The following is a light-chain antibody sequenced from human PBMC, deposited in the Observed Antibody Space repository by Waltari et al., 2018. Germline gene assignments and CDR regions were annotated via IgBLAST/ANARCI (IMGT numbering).Light chain of an antibody. CDR2: KVS. Sequence: DVVMTQSPLSLPVTLGQPASISCRSSQSLVHSDGNTYLNWFHQRPGQSPSRLIYKVSNRESGVPDRFSGSGSGTDFTLKISRVEAEDVGIYYCLQNTYWPFIFGQGTKLEIK. V-gene: IGKV2-30*02. CDR1: QSLVHSDGNTY. J-gene: IGKJ2*01. CDR3: LQNTYWPFI.